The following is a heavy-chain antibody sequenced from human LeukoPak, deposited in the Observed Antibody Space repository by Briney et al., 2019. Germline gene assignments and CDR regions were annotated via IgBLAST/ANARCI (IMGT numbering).Heavy chain of an antibody. J-gene: IGHJ4*02. CDR2: INDRSNFK. D-gene: IGHD3-16*01. V-gene: IGHV3-23*01. CDR1: GFSFSDYA. CDR3: AKDHFTGGDYGDYFDL. Sequence: GGSLRLSCVASGFSFSDYAMSWVRQPPGQGLQWVSVINDRSNFKVYADSVRGRFIISRDNSQNTLYLEMNSLRADDTAIYYCAKDHFTGGDYGDYFDLWGQGVLVTVSS.